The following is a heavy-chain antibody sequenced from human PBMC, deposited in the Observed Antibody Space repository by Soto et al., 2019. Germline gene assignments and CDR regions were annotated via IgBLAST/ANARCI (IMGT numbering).Heavy chain of an antibody. J-gene: IGHJ4*02. V-gene: IGHV1-69*13. CDR3: AAGGKNGYIK. CDR2: IIPILGTT. Sequence: ASVKVSCKASRDTFDSYAITWVRQAPGQGLEWMGGIIPILGTTKYAQMFRGRVTMTADESTSTIYMELSSLTSEDRAVYFCAAGGKNGYIKWGQGTQVTVSS. CDR1: RDTFDSYA. D-gene: IGHD1-1*01.